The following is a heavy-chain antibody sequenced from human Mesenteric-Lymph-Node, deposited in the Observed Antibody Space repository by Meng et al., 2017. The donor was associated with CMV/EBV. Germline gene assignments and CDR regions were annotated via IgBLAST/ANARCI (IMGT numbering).Heavy chain of an antibody. CDR1: GFTFSSYW. CDR3: VWSAY. D-gene: IGHD3-10*01. J-gene: IGHJ4*02. V-gene: IGHV3-74*01. CDR2: MNSDGSST. Sequence: GESLKISCAASGFTFSSYWMHWVRQAPGKGLVWVSHMNSDGSSTSYADSLKGRFTISRDNAKNSLYLQMNSLRVEDTAVYYCVWSAYWGQGTLVTVS.